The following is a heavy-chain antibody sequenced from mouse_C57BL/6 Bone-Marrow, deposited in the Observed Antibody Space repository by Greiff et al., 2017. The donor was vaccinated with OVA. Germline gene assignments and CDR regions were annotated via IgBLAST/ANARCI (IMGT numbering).Heavy chain of an antibody. CDR3: AREDYGSSYDY. J-gene: IGHJ2*01. CDR2: IYPRSGNT. Sequence: QVHVKQSGAELARPGASVKLSCKASGYTFTSYGISWVKQRTGQGLEWIGEIYPRSGNTYYNEKFKGKATLTADKSSSTAYMELRSLTSEDSAVYFCAREDYGSSYDYWGQGTTLTVSS. D-gene: IGHD1-1*01. V-gene: IGHV1-81*01. CDR1: GYTFTSYG.